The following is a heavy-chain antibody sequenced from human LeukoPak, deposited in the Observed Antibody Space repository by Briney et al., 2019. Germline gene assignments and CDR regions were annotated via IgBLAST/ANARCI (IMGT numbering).Heavy chain of an antibody. CDR3: ARAQTPRSSMDV. Sequence: PGGSLRLSCAASGFTFSSYGMHWVRQAPGKGLEWVAVIWYDGSNRYYADYVKGRFTISRDNSKNTLYLQMNSLRAEDTAVYYCARAQTPRSSMDVWGQGTTVTVSS. D-gene: IGHD4-23*01. J-gene: IGHJ6*02. V-gene: IGHV3-33*01. CDR2: IWYDGSNR. CDR1: GFTFSSYG.